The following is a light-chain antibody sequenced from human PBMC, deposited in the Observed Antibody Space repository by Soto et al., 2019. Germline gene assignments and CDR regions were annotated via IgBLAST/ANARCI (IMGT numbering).Light chain of an antibody. V-gene: IGKV3-15*01. CDR1: QSVSSN. Sequence: EIVLTQSPATLSVSPGGRATLSCRASQSVSSNLAWYQQKPGQAPRLLIYDASTRATDIPARFSGSGSGTEFTLTISSLQSEDFAVYYCQQYNKWPPLTFGGGTMVEIK. CDR2: DAS. J-gene: IGKJ4*01. CDR3: QQYNKWPPLT.